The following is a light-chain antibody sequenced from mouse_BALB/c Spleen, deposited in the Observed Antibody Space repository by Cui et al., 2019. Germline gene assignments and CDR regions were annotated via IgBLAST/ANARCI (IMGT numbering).Light chain of an antibody. CDR2: DTS. V-gene: IGKV4-63*01. J-gene: IGKJ2*01. CDR1: SSVNY. CDR3: FQGSGYPLT. Sequence: ENVLTQSPAIMSASPGEKVTMTCSASSSVNYMHWYQQKSSTSPKLWIYDTSKLASGVPGRFSGSGSGNSYSLTISSMEAEDVATYYCFQGSGYPLTFGGGTKLEIK.